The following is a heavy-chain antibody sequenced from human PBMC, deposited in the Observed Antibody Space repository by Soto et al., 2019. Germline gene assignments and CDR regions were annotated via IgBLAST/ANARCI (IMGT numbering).Heavy chain of an antibody. Sequence: TLSSTGTVSGGSNSSGDYSWSWIRQPPGKGLEWIGYIYYSGSTYYNPSLKSRVTISVDTSKNQFFCKLLAVTVAETTVYYCARAPPSTSSEYYFYGMDVWDQEAT. D-gene: IGHD6-6*01. V-gene: IGHV4-30-4*01. CDR2: IYYSGST. CDR1: GGSNSSGDYS. J-gene: IGHJ6*01. CDR3: ARAPPSTSSEYYFYGMDV.